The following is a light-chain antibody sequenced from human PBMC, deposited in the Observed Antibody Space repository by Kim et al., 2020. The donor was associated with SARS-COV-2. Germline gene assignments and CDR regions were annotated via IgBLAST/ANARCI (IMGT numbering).Light chain of an antibody. J-gene: IGKJ1*01. CDR1: QSVSSN. V-gene: IGKV3-15*01. CDR2: GAS. CDR3: QQYKDWPPEPT. Sequence: EIVMTQSPATLSLSPGERATLSCRASQSVSSNLAWYQQKPGQAPRLLIYGASTRATGIPARFSGSGSGTEFTLTISSLQSEDVAVYYCQQYKDWPPEPTFGQGTKVDIK.